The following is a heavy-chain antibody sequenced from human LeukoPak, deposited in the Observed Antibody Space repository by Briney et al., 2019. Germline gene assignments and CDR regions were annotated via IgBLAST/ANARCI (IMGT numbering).Heavy chain of an antibody. D-gene: IGHD6-6*01. Sequence: SETLSLTCAVSGGSFSGYYWCWIRQPPRKGLEWIGEINHSGRATYNPSLKSRVTISVDTSKNQFSLKLSFVTAADTAVYHCARGWHQVVRGARKVNWFDPWGQGTLVTVSP. CDR3: ARGWHQVVRGARKVNWFDP. J-gene: IGHJ5*02. CDR1: GGSFSGYY. V-gene: IGHV4-34*01. CDR2: INHSGRA.